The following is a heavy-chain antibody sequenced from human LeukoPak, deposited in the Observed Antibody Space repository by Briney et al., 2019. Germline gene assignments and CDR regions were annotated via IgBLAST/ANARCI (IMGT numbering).Heavy chain of an antibody. CDR1: GGSISNGVYY. V-gene: IGHV4-31*03. J-gene: IGHJ4*02. CDR2: IYYSGST. CDR3: ARDLGGGSFDF. D-gene: IGHD2-15*01. Sequence: SQTLSLTCTVSGGSISNGVYYWSWIRQHPGKGLVWIGYIYYSGSTYYSLSLKSRLTMSVDTSKNQFSLKLSSVTAADTAVYYCARDLGGGSFDFWGQGTLVTVSS.